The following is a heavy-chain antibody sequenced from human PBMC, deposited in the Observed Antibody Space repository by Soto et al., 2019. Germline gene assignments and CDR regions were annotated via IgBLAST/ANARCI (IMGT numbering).Heavy chain of an antibody. CDR1: GFTFSSYA. Sequence: GGSLRLSCAASGFTFSSYAMHWVRQAPGKGLEYVSAISSNGGSTYYANSVKGRFTISRDNSKNTLYLQMGSLRAEDMAVYYCARHVVESLSFGERVHHFDYWGHGTLVNVSS. CDR3: ARHVVESLSFGERVHHFDY. J-gene: IGHJ4*01. D-gene: IGHD3-10*01. V-gene: IGHV3-64*01. CDR2: ISSNGGST.